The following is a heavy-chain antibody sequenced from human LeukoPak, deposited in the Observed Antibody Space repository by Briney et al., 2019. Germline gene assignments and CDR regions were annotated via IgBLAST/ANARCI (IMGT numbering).Heavy chain of an antibody. Sequence: GGSLRLSCAASGFTFSSYAMSWVRQAPGKGLEWVSAISGSGGSTYYADSVKGRFTISRDNSKNTLYLQMNSLRAEDTAVYYCAKDTDFWSGYYIFDYWGQGTLVTVSS. CDR1: GFTFSSYA. V-gene: IGHV3-23*01. CDR3: AKDTDFWSGYYIFDY. J-gene: IGHJ4*02. CDR2: ISGSGGST. D-gene: IGHD3-3*01.